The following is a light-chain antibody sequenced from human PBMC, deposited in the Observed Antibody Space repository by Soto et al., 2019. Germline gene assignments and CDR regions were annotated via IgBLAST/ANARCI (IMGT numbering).Light chain of an antibody. Sequence: EIVLTQSPGTLSLSPGERATLSCRASQSVSSSYFAWYQQKPGQDPRLLIYGVSSRATGIPDRFSGSGSGTDFTLTISRLEPEDFAVYYCQQYGSSQWTFGQGTKVEIK. CDR3: QQYGSSQWT. CDR1: QSVSSSY. V-gene: IGKV3-20*01. CDR2: GVS. J-gene: IGKJ1*01.